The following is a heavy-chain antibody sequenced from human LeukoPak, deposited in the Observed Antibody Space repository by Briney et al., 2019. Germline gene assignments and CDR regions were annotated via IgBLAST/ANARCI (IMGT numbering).Heavy chain of an antibody. CDR1: GFTFSSYA. CDR3: AKDYEAYYYYYDMDV. J-gene: IGHJ6*02. V-gene: IGHV3-23*01. CDR2: ISGSGGST. Sequence: GGSLRLSCAASGFTFSSYAMSWVRQAPGKGLEWVSAISGSGGSTYYADSVKGRFTISRDNSKNTLYLQMNSLRAEDTAVYYCAKDYEAYYYYYDMDVWGQGTTVTVSS. D-gene: IGHD3-16*01.